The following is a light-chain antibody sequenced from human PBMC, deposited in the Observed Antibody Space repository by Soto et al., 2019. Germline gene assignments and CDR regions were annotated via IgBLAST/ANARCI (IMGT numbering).Light chain of an antibody. Sequence: QSVLAQPRSVSGSPGQPVTISCTGTSSDVGGYNYVSWYQQYPGKAPKLMIYDVTKRPSGVPDRFSGSKSGNTASLSISGLQAEDEADYYCCSYAGTYIGYVFGSGTKVTVL. CDR3: CSYAGTYIGYV. CDR2: DVT. CDR1: SSDVGGYNY. V-gene: IGLV2-11*01. J-gene: IGLJ1*01.